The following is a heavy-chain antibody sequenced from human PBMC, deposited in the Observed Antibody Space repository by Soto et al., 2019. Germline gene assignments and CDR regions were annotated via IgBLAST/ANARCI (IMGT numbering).Heavy chain of an antibody. V-gene: IGHV1-69*13. CDR3: ARYYYDSSGYYYGMDV. Sequence: SVKVSCKASGGTFSSYAISWVRQAPGQGLEWMGGIIPIFGTANYAQKFQGRVTITADESTSTAYMELSSLRSEDTAVYYCARYYYDSSGYYYGMDVWGQGTTVTVSS. CDR1: GGTFSSYA. CDR2: IIPIFGTA. D-gene: IGHD3-22*01. J-gene: IGHJ6*02.